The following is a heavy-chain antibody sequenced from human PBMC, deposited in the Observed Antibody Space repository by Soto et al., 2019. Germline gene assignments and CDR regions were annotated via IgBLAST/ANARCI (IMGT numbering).Heavy chain of an antibody. CDR2: ISGYNGNT. J-gene: IGHJ4*02. CDR1: GYTFTNHG. CDR3: ARDFYHMDYDFDY. D-gene: IGHD4-17*01. V-gene: IGHV1-18*01. Sequence: QVQLVQSGAEVKRPGASVKVSCKASGYTFTNHGISWVRQSPVQGLEWLGWISGYNGNTKYAQRLQGRVTMTTDTSTTTAYMELRSLKSDDTAVYFCARDFYHMDYDFDYWGQGTLVTVSA.